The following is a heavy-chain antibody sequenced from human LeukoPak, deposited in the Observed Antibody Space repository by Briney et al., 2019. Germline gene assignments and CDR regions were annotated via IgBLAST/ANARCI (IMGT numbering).Heavy chain of an antibody. CDR2: IYYSGSA. D-gene: IGHD2-15*01. Sequence: SETLSLTCTVSGGSISTSGYYWGWIRQPPGKGLEWIGSIYYSGSAYYNPSLKSRVTISVNTSKNHFSLKLSSVTAADTAVYYCARDCPAYCNGGSCYYYYYMDVWGKGTTVTVSS. CDR3: ARDCPAYCNGGSCYYYYYMDV. J-gene: IGHJ6*03. CDR1: GGSISTSGYY. V-gene: IGHV4-39*07.